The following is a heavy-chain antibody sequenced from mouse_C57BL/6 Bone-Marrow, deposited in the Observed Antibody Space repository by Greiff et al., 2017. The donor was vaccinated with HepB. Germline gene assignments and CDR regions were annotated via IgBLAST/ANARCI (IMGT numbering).Heavy chain of an antibody. CDR2: ISSGSSTI. D-gene: IGHD1-1*01. V-gene: IGHV5-17*01. Sequence: EVQLVESGGGLVKPGGSLKLSCAASGFTFSDYGMHWVRQAPEKGLEWVAYISSGSSTIYYADTVKGRFTISRDNAKNTLFLQMTSLRSEDTAMYYCARYYGFDYWGQGTTLTVSS. CDR3: ARYYGFDY. CDR1: GFTFSDYG. J-gene: IGHJ2*01.